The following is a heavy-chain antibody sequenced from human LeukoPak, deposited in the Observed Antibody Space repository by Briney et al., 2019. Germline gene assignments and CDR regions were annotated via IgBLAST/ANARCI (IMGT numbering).Heavy chain of an antibody. CDR1: GGSISSGGDS. V-gene: IGHV4-30-2*01. D-gene: IGHD3-16*01. CDR2: IYQSGST. Sequence: SETLSLTCAVSGGSISSGGDSWSWIRQPPGKGLEWIGYIYQSGSTYYNPSLKSRVTISVDTSKNQFSLKLSSVTAADTAVYYCARDWGALGYWGQGTLVTVSS. CDR3: ARDWGALGY. J-gene: IGHJ4*02.